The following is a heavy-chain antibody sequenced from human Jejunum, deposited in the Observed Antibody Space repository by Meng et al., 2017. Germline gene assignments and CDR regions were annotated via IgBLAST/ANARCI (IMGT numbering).Heavy chain of an antibody. CDR3: ARSRTTYYFDY. Sequence: SVKVSCKTSGYSFTNYYMHWVRQAPGQGLEWMGRIYLDSDGTNFAQKFQGRVTMARDTSIRTVYMELSRLTSDDTAVYYCARSRTTYYFDYWGQGTLVTVSS. D-gene: IGHD1-7*01. V-gene: IGHV1-2*06. J-gene: IGHJ4*02. CDR2: IYLDSDGT. CDR1: GYSFTNYY.